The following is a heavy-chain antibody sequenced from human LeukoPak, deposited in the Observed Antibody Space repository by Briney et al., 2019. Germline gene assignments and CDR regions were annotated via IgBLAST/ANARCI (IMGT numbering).Heavy chain of an antibody. CDR1: GGSISSYY. J-gene: IGHJ4*02. D-gene: IGHD6-19*01. V-gene: IGHV4-59*08. Sequence: PSETLSLTCTVSGGSISSYYWSWIRQPPGKGLEWIGYIYYSGSTNYNPSLKSRVTISVDTSKNQFSLKLSSVTAADTAVYYCARHHTHSSGWYFDYWGQGTLVTVSS. CDR2: IYYSGST. CDR3: ARHHTHSSGWYFDY.